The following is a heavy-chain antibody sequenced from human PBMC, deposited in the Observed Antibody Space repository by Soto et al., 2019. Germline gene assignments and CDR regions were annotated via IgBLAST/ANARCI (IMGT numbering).Heavy chain of an antibody. CDR1: GVSITSNY. D-gene: IGHD3-10*01. CDR3: VRGGVPTDRGSNWFDP. Sequence: PSETLSLTCTVFGVSITSNYWSWIRQPPGKALEWIGHFYYSGSTNSSPSLKSRLTMSIDTSKNQFSLKLTSVTAADTAVYYCVRGGVPTDRGSNWFDPWGQGTLVTVSS. V-gene: IGHV4-59*01. CDR2: FYYSGST. J-gene: IGHJ5*02.